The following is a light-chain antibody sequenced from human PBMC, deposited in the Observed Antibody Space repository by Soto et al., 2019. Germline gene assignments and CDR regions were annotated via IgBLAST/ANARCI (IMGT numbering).Light chain of an antibody. V-gene: IGKV3-20*01. J-gene: IGKJ1*01. CDR3: QQYGSSGT. CDR2: GAS. Sequence: EIVLTQSPGTLSLSPGERATLSCRASQSVSNNYLAWYQQKPGQAPRLLFYGASSRATGIPDGFSGSGSGTDFTLTISRLEAEDFAVYYCQQYGSSGTFGQGTKVEIK. CDR1: QSVSNNY.